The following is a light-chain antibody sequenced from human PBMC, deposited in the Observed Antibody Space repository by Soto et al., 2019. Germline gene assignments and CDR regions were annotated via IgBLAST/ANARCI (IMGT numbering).Light chain of an antibody. CDR1: QSVSSN. J-gene: IGKJ1*01. Sequence: EIVMTQSPATLSVSPGERATLSCRASQSVSSNLAWYQQKPGQAPRLLIYGASTRATGIPARFSVSGSGTDFTLTISRLEPEDFAVYYCQQYGSSPGTFGQGTKVDIK. CDR2: GAS. CDR3: QQYGSSPGT. V-gene: IGKV3-15*01.